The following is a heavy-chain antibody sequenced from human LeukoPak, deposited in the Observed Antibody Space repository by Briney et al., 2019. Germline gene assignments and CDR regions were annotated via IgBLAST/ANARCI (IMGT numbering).Heavy chain of an antibody. CDR1: GYSVSSGHY. V-gene: IGHV4-38-2*02. CDR3: ARDGQGSSTGFDY. D-gene: IGHD6-19*01. CDR2: IYHRGDT. J-gene: IGHJ4*02. Sequence: SETLSLTCTVSGYSVSSGHYWGWIRQPPGKGLDWVGSIYHRGDTYYNPSLKSRVTISLDTSKNHFTLKLSSVTAADTAVYFCARDGQGSSTGFDYWGQGTLVTVSS.